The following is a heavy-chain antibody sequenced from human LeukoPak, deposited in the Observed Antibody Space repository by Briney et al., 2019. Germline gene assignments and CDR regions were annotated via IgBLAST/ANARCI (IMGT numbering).Heavy chain of an antibody. CDR2: MNPNSCNT. V-gene: IGHV1-8*02. Sequence: ASVKVSCKASGYTFISYDINWVRQAAGQGLEWMGWMNPNSCNTGYAQKFQGRVTMTRNTSISTAYMGLSGLRSDDTAVYYCARGGERANFYGLGSSPNWFDPWGQGTLVTVSS. CDR1: GYTFISYD. D-gene: IGHD3-10*01. CDR3: ARGGERANFYGLGSSPNWFDP. J-gene: IGHJ5*02.